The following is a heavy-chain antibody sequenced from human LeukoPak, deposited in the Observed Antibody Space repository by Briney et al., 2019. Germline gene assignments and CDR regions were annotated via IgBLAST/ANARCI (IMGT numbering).Heavy chain of an antibody. J-gene: IGHJ3*01. D-gene: IGHD6-13*01. CDR3: ARGASSWEYTTFDV. Sequence: GGSLRLSCAASGFKFTNYAMHWVRQAPGKGLEWVSTIGGSGVTKFYADPVAGRFTISRDNSNNALFLQMNNLRAEDVAIYYCARGASSWEYTTFDVWGQGAIVTVSS. V-gene: IGHV3-23*01. CDR2: IGGSGVTK. CDR1: GFKFTNYA.